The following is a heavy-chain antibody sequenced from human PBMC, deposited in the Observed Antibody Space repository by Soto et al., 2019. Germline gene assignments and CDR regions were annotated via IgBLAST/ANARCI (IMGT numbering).Heavy chain of an antibody. CDR3: AKGVYYYDSENAFDI. J-gene: IGHJ3*02. Sequence: GGSLRLSCAASGFTFSPYAMYWVRQAPGKGLQWVAIISFDGVNKYYADSVKGRFTISRDNSKNTLYLQMNSLRAEDTAVYYCAKGVYYYDSENAFDIWGQGTMVTVSS. CDR2: ISFDGVNK. D-gene: IGHD3-22*01. CDR1: GFTFSPYA. V-gene: IGHV3-30-3*01.